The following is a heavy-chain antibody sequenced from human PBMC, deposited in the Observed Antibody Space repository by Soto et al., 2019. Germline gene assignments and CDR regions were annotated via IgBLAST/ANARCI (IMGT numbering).Heavy chain of an antibody. CDR1: GGSFSGYY. J-gene: IGHJ4*02. V-gene: IGHV4-34*01. Sequence: PSETLSLTCAVYGGSFSGYYWSWIRQPPGKGLEWIGEINHSGSTNYNPSLKSRVTISVDTSKNQFSLKLSSVTAADTAVYYCARTGLHSDFWSGYSDAYFDYWGQGTLVTVSS. CDR2: INHSGST. CDR3: ARTGLHSDFWSGYSDAYFDY. D-gene: IGHD3-3*01.